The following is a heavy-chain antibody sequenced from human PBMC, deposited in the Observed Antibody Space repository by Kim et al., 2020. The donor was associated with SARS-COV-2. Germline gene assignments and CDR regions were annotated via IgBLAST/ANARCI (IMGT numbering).Heavy chain of an antibody. D-gene: IGHD3-3*01. V-gene: IGHV1-69*13. CDR3: AGRITISSGGYDGMDV. CDR2: IIPIFDTA. CDR1: GGTITNYA. Sequence: SVKVSCKASGGTITNYAISWVRQAPGQGLEWMGGIIPIFDTANYAQKFQGGVTITADASTSTAYMELSSLRSEDTAVYYCAGRITISSGGYDGMDVWGQGTTVTVSS. J-gene: IGHJ6*02.